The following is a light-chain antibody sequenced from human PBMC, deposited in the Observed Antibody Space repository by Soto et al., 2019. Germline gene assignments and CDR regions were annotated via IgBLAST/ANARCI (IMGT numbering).Light chain of an antibody. CDR1: SSDVGAYNY. CDR2: EVT. Sequence: QSALTQPASVSGSPGQSITISCTGTSSDVGAYNYVSWYQQHPGKAPKLMIYEVTNRPSGISNRFSGSESGNTDSLTISGLQAEDEADYYGSSYPSSSALDYVFGTGTKLTVL. V-gene: IGLV2-14*01. CDR3: SSYPSSSALDYV. J-gene: IGLJ1*01.